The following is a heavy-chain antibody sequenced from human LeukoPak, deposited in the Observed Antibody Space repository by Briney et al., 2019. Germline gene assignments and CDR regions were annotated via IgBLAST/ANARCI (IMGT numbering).Heavy chain of an antibody. V-gene: IGHV4-31*03. D-gene: IGHD1-26*01. Sequence: SQTLSLTCTVSGGSISSGGYYWSWIRQHPGKGLEWIGYIYYSGSTYYNPSLKSRVTISVDTSKNQFSLKLSSVTAADTAVYYCARERVVGATNFDYWDQGTLVTVSS. CDR1: GGSISSGGYY. CDR3: ARERVVGATNFDY. J-gene: IGHJ4*02. CDR2: IYYSGST.